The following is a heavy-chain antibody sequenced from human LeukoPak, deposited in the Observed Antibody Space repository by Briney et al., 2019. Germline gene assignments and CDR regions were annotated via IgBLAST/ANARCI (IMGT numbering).Heavy chain of an antibody. CDR1: GFTFSSYG. V-gene: IGHV3-30*03. D-gene: IGHD2/OR15-2a*01. J-gene: IGHJ6*02. CDR2: ISSDGSNK. CDR3: ARGSNYYYGMDV. Sequence: GRSLRLSCAASGFTFSSYGMHWVRQAPGEELEWVAVISSDGSNKYYADSVKGRFTISRDNSKNTLYLQMNSLRAEDTAVYYCARGSNYYYGMDVWGQGTTVTVSS.